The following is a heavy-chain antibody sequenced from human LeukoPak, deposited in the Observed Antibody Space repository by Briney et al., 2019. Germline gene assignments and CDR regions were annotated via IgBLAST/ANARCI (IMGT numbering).Heavy chain of an antibody. CDR3: AGDFRQWLDTNGFDY. V-gene: IGHV3-21*01. CDR2: ISSSSSYI. Sequence: GGSLRLSCAASGFTFSSYSMNWVRQAPGKGLEWVSSISSSSSYIYYADSVKGRFTISRDNAKNSLYLQMNSLRAEDTAVYYCAGDFRQWLDTNGFDYWGQGTLVTVSS. J-gene: IGHJ4*02. D-gene: IGHD6-19*01. CDR1: GFTFSSYS.